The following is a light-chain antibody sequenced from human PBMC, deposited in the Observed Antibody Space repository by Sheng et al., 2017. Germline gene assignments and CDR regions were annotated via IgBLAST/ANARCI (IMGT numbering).Light chain of an antibody. CDR2: DAS. V-gene: IGKV1-33*01. J-gene: IGKJ4*01. Sequence: DIQMTQSPSSLSASVGDRVTITCQASQDISNYLNWYQQKAGKAPKLLILDASKLETGVPSWFSGSGSGTDFTFTISSLQPEDFATYYCQQYDNLPLTFGGGTKVDIK. CDR1: QDISNY. CDR3: QQYDNLPLT.